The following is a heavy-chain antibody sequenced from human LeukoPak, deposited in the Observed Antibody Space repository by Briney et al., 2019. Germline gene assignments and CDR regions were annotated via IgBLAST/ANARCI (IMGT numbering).Heavy chain of an antibody. CDR2: IIPIFGTA. D-gene: IGHD2-2*01. CDR1: GGTFSSYA. CDR3: ARDACSSTICQAGGNWFDP. Sequence: SVKVSCKASGGTFSSYAISWVRQAPGQGLGWMGGIIPIFGTANYAQKFQGRVTMTRDTSTGTVYMKLSSLRSEDTAVYFCARDACSSTICQAGGNWFDPWGQGTLVIVS. V-gene: IGHV1-69*05. J-gene: IGHJ5*02.